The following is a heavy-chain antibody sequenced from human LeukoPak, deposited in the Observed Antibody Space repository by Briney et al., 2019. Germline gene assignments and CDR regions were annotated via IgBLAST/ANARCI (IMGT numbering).Heavy chain of an antibody. CDR2: ISSSGSTI. J-gene: IGHJ4*02. Sequence: PGGSLRLSCAASGFTFSSYEMNWVRQAPGKGLEWVSYISSSGSTIYYADSVKGRFTISRDNAKNSLYLQMNSLRAEDTAVYYCARNPSSSWFVDYWGQGTLVTVSS. D-gene: IGHD6-13*01. CDR3: ARNPSSSWFVDY. CDR1: GFTFSSYE. V-gene: IGHV3-48*03.